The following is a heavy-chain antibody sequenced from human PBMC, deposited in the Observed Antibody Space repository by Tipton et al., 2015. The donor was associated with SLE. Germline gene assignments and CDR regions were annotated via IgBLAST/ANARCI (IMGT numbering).Heavy chain of an antibody. V-gene: IGHV1-18*01. CDR3: ARAGGSGGSCAY. CDR2: ISAYNGNT. CDR1: GYTFINYA. Sequence: QLVQSGAEVKKPGASVKVPCKASGYTFINYALNWVRQAPGQGLEWMGWISAYNGNTNYGHGRVTLTTDTSTSTAYMELWSLTPDDTAVYYCARAGGSGGSCAYWGQGTLVTVSS. J-gene: IGHJ4*02. D-gene: IGHD2-15*01.